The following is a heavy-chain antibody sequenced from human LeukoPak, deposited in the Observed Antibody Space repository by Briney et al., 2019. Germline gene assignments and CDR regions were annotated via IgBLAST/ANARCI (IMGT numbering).Heavy chain of an antibody. CDR1: EYPFTRYN. Sequence: ASVKVSCKAFEYPFTRYNMHWVREAPGQGLEWMGWINPNSGGTNYAQKFQGRVTMTRDTSISTAYMELSRLRSDDTAVYYCAREDYGNYSVYFQHWGQGTLVTVSS. D-gene: IGHD4-11*01. CDR3: AREDYGNYSVYFQH. J-gene: IGHJ1*01. CDR2: INPNSGGT. V-gene: IGHV1-2*02.